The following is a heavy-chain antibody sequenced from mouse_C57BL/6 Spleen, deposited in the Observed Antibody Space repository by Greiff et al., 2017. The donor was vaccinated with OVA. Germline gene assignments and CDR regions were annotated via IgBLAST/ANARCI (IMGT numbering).Heavy chain of an antibody. D-gene: IGHD1-1*02. Sequence: EVKLMESEGGLVQPGSSMKLSCTASGFTFSDYYMAWVRQVPEKGLEWVANINYYGSSTYYLDSLKSRFIISRDNAKNILYLQMSSLKSEDTATYYCARKLWGYFDYWGQGTTLTVSS. CDR3: ARKLWGYFDY. V-gene: IGHV5-16*01. CDR2: INYYGSST. J-gene: IGHJ2*01. CDR1: GFTFSDYY.